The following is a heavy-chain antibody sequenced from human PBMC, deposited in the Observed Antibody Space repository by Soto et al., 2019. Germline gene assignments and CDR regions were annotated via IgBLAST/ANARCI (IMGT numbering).Heavy chain of an antibody. J-gene: IGHJ6*03. CDR1: GGSISSYY. Sequence: SETLSLTCTVSGGSISSYYWSWIRQPPGKGLEWIGFIYYSGSTNYNPSLKSRVTISVDTSKNQFSLKLSSVTAADTAVYYCARMENSGYDSPHYYYYYYMDVWGKGTTVTVSS. V-gene: IGHV4-59*01. CDR3: ARMENSGYDSPHYYYYYYMDV. D-gene: IGHD5-12*01. CDR2: IYYSGST.